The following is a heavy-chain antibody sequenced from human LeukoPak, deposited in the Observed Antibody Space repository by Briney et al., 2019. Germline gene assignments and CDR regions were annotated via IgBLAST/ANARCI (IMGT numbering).Heavy chain of an antibody. D-gene: IGHD3-10*01. Sequence: GGSLRLSCVASGFTFNGYTMHWVRQAPGKGLEWVAIIWYDGSNKYYADSVKGRFTISRDNSKNTLFLQMNSLRAEDTAVYYCARDAFGARGIGGGLDIWGQGTMVIVSS. CDR1: GFTFNGYT. J-gene: IGHJ3*02. V-gene: IGHV3-33*01. CDR3: ARDAFGARGIGGGLDI. CDR2: IWYDGSNK.